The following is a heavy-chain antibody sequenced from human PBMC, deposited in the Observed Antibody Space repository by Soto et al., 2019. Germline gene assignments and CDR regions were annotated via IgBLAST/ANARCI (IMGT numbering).Heavy chain of an antibody. CDR1: AFAFSNAW. CDR3: TTDRRSRKWLVSAAHWFDP. Sequence: GGSLRLSCAASAFAFSNAWMNWVRQAPGKGLEWVGRIKSKTDGGTTDYAAPVKGRFTISRDDSKNTLYLQMNSLKTEDTAVYYCTTDRRSRKWLVSAAHWFDPWGQGTLVTVSS. V-gene: IGHV3-15*07. D-gene: IGHD6-19*01. CDR2: IKSKTDGGTT. J-gene: IGHJ5*02.